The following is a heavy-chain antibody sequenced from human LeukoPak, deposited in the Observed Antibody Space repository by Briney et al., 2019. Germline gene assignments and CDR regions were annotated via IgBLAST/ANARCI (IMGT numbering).Heavy chain of an antibody. CDR2: IYYSRST. V-gene: IGHV4-59*01. D-gene: IGHD5-18*01. CDR1: GGSISSYY. CDR3: AGDPGGSMVTDEAFDI. Sequence: PSETLSLTCTVSGGSISSYYWSWIRQPPGKGLEWIGYIYYSRSTNYNPSLKSQVTISVDTSQNQFSLKMSSVTAADTAVYNCAGDPGGSMVTDEAFDILGQGTMVTVPS. J-gene: IGHJ3*02.